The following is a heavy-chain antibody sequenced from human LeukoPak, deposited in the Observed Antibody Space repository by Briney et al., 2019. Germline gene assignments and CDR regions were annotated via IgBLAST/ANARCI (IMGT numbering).Heavy chain of an antibody. V-gene: IGHV3-23*01. CDR3: AGYGSGSYYPRFDY. CDR2: ISGSGGST. J-gene: IGHJ4*02. D-gene: IGHD3-10*01. Sequence: PGGSLRLSCAASGFTFSSYAMSWVRQAPGKGLEWVSAISGSGGSTYYADSVKGRFTISRDNSKNTLYLQMNSLRAEDTAVYYCAGYGSGSYYPRFDYWGQGTLVTVSS. CDR1: GFTFSSYA.